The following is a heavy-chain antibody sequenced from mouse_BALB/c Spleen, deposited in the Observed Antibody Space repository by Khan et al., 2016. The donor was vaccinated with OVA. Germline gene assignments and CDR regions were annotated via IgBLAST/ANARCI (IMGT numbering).Heavy chain of an antibody. CDR2: IWAGGST. CDR3: ARFYDGYHYTVDY. CDR1: GFSLTSYG. V-gene: IGHV2-9*02. Sequence: QVQLKESGPGLVAPSQSLSITCTVSGFSLTSYGVHWVRQPPGKGLEWLGVIWAGGSTNYNSALMSRLSISKDNSKSQVFLKMNSLQTDDTAMYYCARFYDGYHYTVDYWGQGTSVTVSS. J-gene: IGHJ4*01. D-gene: IGHD2-3*01.